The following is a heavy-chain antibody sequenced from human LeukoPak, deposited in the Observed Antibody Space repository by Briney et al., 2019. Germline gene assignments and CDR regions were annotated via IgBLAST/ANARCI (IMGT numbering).Heavy chain of an antibody. Sequence: SVKVSCKASGGTFSSYAISWVRQAPGQGLEWMGGIIPIFGTANYAQKFQGRVTITADESTSTAYMELSSLRSEDAAVYYCARVGSEGYDSSGYYFDAFDIWGQGTMVTVSS. CDR2: IIPIFGTA. D-gene: IGHD3-22*01. J-gene: IGHJ3*02. CDR1: GGTFSSYA. CDR3: ARVGSEGYDSSGYYFDAFDI. V-gene: IGHV1-69*13.